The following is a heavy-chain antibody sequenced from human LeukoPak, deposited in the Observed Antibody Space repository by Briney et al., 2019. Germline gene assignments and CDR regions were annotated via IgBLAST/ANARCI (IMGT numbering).Heavy chain of an antibody. Sequence: SVKVSCKASGGTFSSYVISWVGQAPGQGLEWMGGIIPIFGTANYAQEFQGRVPITADESTRTAYMELSSLRSEDTAVYYCARDFQLVVYYHGMDVWGQGTTVTVSS. V-gene: IGHV1-69*13. CDR1: GGTFSSYV. CDR2: IIPIFGTA. CDR3: ARDFQLVVYYHGMDV. D-gene: IGHD2-15*01. J-gene: IGHJ6*02.